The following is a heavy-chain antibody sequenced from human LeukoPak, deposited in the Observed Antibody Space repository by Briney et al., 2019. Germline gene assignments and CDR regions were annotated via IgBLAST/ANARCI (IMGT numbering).Heavy chain of an antibody. CDR3: ARITVVSYGMDV. CDR2: ISYDGSNK. CDR1: GFTFSSYA. Sequence: GRSLRLSCAASGFTFSSYAMHWVRQAPGKGLEWVAVISYDGSNKYYADSVKGRFTISRDNSKNTLYLQMNSLRAEDTAVYYCARITVVSYGMDVWGQGTTVTVSS. V-gene: IGHV3-30*01. J-gene: IGHJ6*02. D-gene: IGHD4-23*01.